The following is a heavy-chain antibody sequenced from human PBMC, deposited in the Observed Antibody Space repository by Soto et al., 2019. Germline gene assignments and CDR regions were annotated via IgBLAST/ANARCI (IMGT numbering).Heavy chain of an antibody. CDR2: IHSSGST. Sequence: TSETLSLTCTVSGASMNSYHWSWIRQPSGKGLEWIGHIHSSGSTNYNPSLKSRVTMSVDTSKNQFSLRLMSLTAADTAVYYCARLRDYYHTSGYPEGFYFDNWGQGTRVTVSS. J-gene: IGHJ4*02. CDR3: ARLRDYYHTSGYPEGFYFDN. V-gene: IGHV4-4*07. D-gene: IGHD3-22*01. CDR1: GASMNSYH.